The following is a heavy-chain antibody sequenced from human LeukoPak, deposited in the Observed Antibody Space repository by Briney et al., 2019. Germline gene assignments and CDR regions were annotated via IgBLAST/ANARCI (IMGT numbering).Heavy chain of an antibody. CDR3: ARVPTDSSSWYPVDY. CDR2: INAGNGNT. D-gene: IGHD6-13*01. CDR1: GYSFTKYA. Sequence: ASVKVSCKASGYSFTKYAIHWMRQAPGHRLEWMGWINAGNGNTKYSQEFQGRVTITRDTSASTAYMELSSLRSEDMAVYYCARVPTDSSSWYPVDYWGQGTLVTVSS. J-gene: IGHJ4*02. V-gene: IGHV1-3*03.